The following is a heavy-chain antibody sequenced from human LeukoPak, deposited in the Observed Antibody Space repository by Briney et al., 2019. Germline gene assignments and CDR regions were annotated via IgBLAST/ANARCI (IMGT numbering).Heavy chain of an antibody. CDR2: IKNDGSST. D-gene: IGHD5-18*01. J-gene: IGHJ4*02. CDR3: AKEVEDSYGLRGVDY. V-gene: IGHV3-74*01. CDR1: GFTFSSYW. Sequence: GGSLRLSCVASGFTFSSYWMHWVRQGPGKGLVWVSRIKNDGSSTSYADSVKGRFTISRDNSKNTLYLQMNSLRAEDTAVYYCAKEVEDSYGLRGVDYWGQGTLVTVSS.